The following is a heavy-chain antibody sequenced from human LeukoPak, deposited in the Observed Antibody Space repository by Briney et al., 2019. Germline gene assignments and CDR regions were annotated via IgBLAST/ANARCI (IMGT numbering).Heavy chain of an antibody. CDR1: GFTFTNYA. CDR2: IYYSGST. V-gene: IGHV4-59*01. J-gene: IGHJ3*02. Sequence: GSLRLSCAASGFTFTNYAMSWVRQPPGKGLEWIGSIYYSGSTYYNPSLKSRVTISVDRSKSQFALKVSSVTAADTAVYYCARGTSWAFGIWGQGTMVTVSS. D-gene: IGHD3-16*01. CDR3: ARGTSWAFGI.